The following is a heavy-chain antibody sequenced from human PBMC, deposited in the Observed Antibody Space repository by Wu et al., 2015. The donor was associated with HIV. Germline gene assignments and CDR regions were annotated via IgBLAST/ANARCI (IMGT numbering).Heavy chain of an antibody. D-gene: IGHD3-22*01. CDR1: GGTFSSYA. J-gene: IGHJ3*02. CDR2: IIPIFGTA. V-gene: IGHV1-69*05. CDR3: ARDLGITMIVAGQGAFDI. Sequence: QVQLVQSGAEVKKPGSSVKVSCKASGGTFSSYAISWVRQAPGQGLEWMGGIIPIFGTANYAQKFQGRVTITTDESTSTAYMELSSLRSEDTAVYYCARDLGITMIVAGQGAFDIVGPRGQVVTVSS.